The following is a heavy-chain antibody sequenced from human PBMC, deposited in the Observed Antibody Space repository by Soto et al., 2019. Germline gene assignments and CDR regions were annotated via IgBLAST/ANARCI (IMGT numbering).Heavy chain of an antibody. V-gene: IGHV4-39*01. CDR1: GGSISSSSYY. CDR3: ARSQYCSSTSCYWGYYYYYYMDV. J-gene: IGHJ6*03. D-gene: IGHD2-2*01. CDR2: IYYSGST. Sequence: QLQLQESGPGLVKPSETLSLTCTVSGGSISSSSYYWGWIRQPPGKGLEWIGSIYYSGSTYYNPSLKSRVTISVETSKNQFSLKLSSVTAADTAVYYCARSQYCSSTSCYWGYYYYYYMDVWGKGTTVTVSS.